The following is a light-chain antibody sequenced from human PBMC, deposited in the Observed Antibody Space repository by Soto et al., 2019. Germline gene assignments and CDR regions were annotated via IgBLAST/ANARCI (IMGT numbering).Light chain of an antibody. V-gene: IGLV2-14*03. CDR3: SSYTSSSTYV. Sequence: SVMILPPSVSRSPGQSITISCTGTSSDVGSFIYFFWYLHLPGKVLKFMIFDVVNRLSGVSYRFSASQSANTASLTISGLQAEDEADYYCSSYTSSSTYVFGTGTKVTVL. J-gene: IGLJ1*01. CDR2: DVV. CDR1: SSDVGSFIY.